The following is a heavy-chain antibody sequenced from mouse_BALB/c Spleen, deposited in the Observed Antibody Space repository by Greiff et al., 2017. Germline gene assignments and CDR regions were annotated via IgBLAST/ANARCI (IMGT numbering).Heavy chain of an antibody. J-gene: IGHJ2*01. D-gene: IGHD1-2*01. CDR1: GYTFTSYT. V-gene: IGHV1-4*02. Sequence: QVQLKESAAELARPGASVKMSCKASGYTFTSYTMHWVKQRPGQGLEWIGYINPSSGNTEYNQKFKDKTTMTADKTSSAAYMILSSLTSEDAAVYYCARDYGSGDYWGQGTTLTVSS. CDR2: INPSSGNT. CDR3: ARDYGSGDY.